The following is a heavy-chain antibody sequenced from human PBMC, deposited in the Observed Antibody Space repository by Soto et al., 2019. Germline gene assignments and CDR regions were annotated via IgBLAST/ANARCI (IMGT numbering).Heavy chain of an antibody. CDR2: ISSSSSYI. CDR3: ARDSLTYDSTTWARAFDI. CDR1: GFTFSTYS. D-gene: IGHD5-12*01. J-gene: IGHJ3*02. Sequence: GGSLRLSCAASGFTFSTYSMNWVRQAPGKGLEWVSCISSSSSYIYYADSVKGRFTISRDNAKNSLYLQMNSLRAEDTAVYYCARDSLTYDSTTWARAFDIWGQGTMVTVS. V-gene: IGHV3-21*01.